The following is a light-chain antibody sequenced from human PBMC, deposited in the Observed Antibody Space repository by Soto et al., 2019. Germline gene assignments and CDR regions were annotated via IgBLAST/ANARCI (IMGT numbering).Light chain of an antibody. CDR2: DVT. CDR1: SSDVGVYNY. J-gene: IGLJ1*01. V-gene: IGLV2-11*01. Sequence: QSALTQPRSVSGSPGQSVTISCTGASSDVGVYNYVSWYQHHPGKAPKLIIYDVTKRPSGVPDRFSGFKSGNTASLTISGLQAEDEADYYCCSYAGSYVFGTGTKVTVL. CDR3: CSYAGSYV.